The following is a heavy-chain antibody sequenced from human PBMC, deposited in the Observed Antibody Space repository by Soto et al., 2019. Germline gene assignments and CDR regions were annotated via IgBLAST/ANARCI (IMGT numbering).Heavy chain of an antibody. CDR1: GGSISSGGYS. J-gene: IGHJ6*02. D-gene: IGHD5-12*01. Sequence: QLQLQESGSGLVKPSQTLSLTCAVSGGSISSGGYSWSWIRQPPGKGLEWIGYIYHSGSTYYNPSLKSRVTISVDRSKNQFSLKLSSVTAADTAVYYCARGVLGATGDYGMDVWGQGTTVTVSS. V-gene: IGHV4-30-2*01. CDR3: ARGVLGATGDYGMDV. CDR2: IYHSGST.